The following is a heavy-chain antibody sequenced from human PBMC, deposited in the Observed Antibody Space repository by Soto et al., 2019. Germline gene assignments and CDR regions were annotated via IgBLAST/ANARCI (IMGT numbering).Heavy chain of an antibody. Sequence: SVKVSCKASGGTFSSYAISWVRQAPGQGLEWMGGIIPIFGTANYAQKFQGRVTITADKSTSTAYMELRSLRSEDTAMYYCPREWTVVLAATHNAHYYHGMDVWGKGTTVTVSS. J-gene: IGHJ6*04. D-gene: IGHD2-15*01. CDR3: PREWTVVLAATHNAHYYHGMDV. V-gene: IGHV1-69*06. CDR1: GGTFSSYA. CDR2: IIPIFGTA.